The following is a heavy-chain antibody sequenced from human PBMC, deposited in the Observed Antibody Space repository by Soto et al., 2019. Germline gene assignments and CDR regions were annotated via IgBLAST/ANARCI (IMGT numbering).Heavy chain of an antibody. V-gene: IGHV1-69*08. D-gene: IGHD2-8*02. CDR3: ARDPSTGTFQH. J-gene: IGHJ1*01. Sequence: QVQLVQSGAEVKKPGSSVKVYCKASGGTFSSYTISWVRQAPGQGLEWMGRIIPILGIANYAQKFQGRVTITADKSTSTAYMELSSLRSEDTAVYYCARDPSTGTFQHWGQGTLVTVSS. CDR1: GGTFSSYT. CDR2: IIPILGIA.